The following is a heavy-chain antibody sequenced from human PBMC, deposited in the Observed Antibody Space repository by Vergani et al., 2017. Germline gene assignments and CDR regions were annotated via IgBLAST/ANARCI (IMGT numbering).Heavy chain of an antibody. CDR1: GFTFSSYA. CDR3: AKDGYYDFWSGYLYYYYGMDV. Sequence: EVQLLESGGGLVQPGGSLRLSCAASGFTFSSYAMSWVRQAPGKGLEWVSAISGSGGSTYYADSVKGRFTISRDNSKNTLYLQMNSLIAEDTAVYYCAKDGYYDFWSGYLYYYYGMDVWGQGTTVTVSS. J-gene: IGHJ6*02. CDR2: ISGSGGST. V-gene: IGHV3-23*01. D-gene: IGHD3-3*01.